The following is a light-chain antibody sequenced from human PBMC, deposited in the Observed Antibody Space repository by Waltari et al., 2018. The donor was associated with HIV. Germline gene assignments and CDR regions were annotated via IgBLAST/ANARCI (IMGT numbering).Light chain of an antibody. CDR1: RSTIGARFD. CDR2: GTS. J-gene: IGLJ2*01. CDR3: SAWDVTLNGLV. V-gene: IGLV1-40*01. Sequence: HSVLTQPPAVSGAPGPSVTISCTGRRSTIGARFDVRLYQQVPGTAPKLLIYGTSNRPSGVPDRFSGSKSGTSASLAISGLHSQDEADYYCSAWDVTLNGLVFGGGTRLSVL.